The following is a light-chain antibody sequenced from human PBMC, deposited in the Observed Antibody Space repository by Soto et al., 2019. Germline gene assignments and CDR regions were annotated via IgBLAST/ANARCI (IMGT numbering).Light chain of an antibody. CDR2: RAS. J-gene: IGKJ1*01. CDR3: QQYDGYPWT. V-gene: IGKV1-5*03. CDR1: QSISSW. Sequence: DIQMTQSPSTLSGSVGDRVTITCRTSQSISSWLAWYQQKPGKAPKLLIYRASYLESGVPSRFSGSGSGTEFTLTIGYLQPDDFATYYCQQYDGYPWTFGQGTKVDI.